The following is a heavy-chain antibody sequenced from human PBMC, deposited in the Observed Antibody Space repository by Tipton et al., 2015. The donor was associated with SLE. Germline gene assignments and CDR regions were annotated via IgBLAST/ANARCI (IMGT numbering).Heavy chain of an antibody. V-gene: IGHV3-33*01. CDR2: IWYDGSNK. D-gene: IGHD3-10*01. J-gene: IGHJ3*02. CDR1: GFTFSSYG. Sequence: RSLRLSCAASGFTFSSYGMHWVRQAPGKGLEWVAVIWYDGSNKYYADSVKGRFTISRDNSKNTLYLQMNSLRAEDTAVYYCARTMVNDAFDIWGQGTMVTVSS. CDR3: ARTMVNDAFDI.